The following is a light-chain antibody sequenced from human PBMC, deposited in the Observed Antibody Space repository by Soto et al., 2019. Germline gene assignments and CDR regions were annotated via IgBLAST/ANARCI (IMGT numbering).Light chain of an antibody. CDR2: GAA. J-gene: IGKJ1*01. V-gene: IGKV3-20*01. CDR1: ESVDSNY. CDR3: QQYSDSPQT. Sequence: EIVLTQFPGTLSLSPGERATLSCRATESVDSNYLAWYQQKPGQAPRLLIYGAASRATGTPDRFSGSGSGTDFILTISRLDPEDSAVYYCQQYSDSPQTFGQGTKVDIK.